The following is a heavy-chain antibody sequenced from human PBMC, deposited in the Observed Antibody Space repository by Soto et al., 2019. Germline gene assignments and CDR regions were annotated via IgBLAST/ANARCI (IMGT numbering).Heavy chain of an antibody. V-gene: IGHV3-74*01. D-gene: IGHD3-3*01. CDR1: GFTFSRYW. CDR3: ARGTI. J-gene: IGHJ4*02. Sequence: EVLVVESGGGLVQPGGSLRLSCVVSGFTFSRYWMHWVRQAPVKGLVCVSWINGDGSRTEYADSGKGRVTISRDNAKNMLYLQMNRLRAEDTAVYYCARGTIRGQGTLVTVSS. CDR2: INGDGSRT.